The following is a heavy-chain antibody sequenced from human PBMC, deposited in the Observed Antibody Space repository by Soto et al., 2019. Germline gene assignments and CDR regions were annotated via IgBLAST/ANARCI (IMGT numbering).Heavy chain of an antibody. CDR2: IYYSGST. CDR3: AINLYSSSWYPNYFDY. Sequence: QLQLQESGPGLVKPSETLSLTCTVSGGSISSSSYYWGWIRQPPGKGLEWIGSIYYSGSTYYNPSLKSRVTISVDTSKNQFSLKLSSVTAADTAVYYCAINLYSSSWYPNYFDYWGQGTLVTVSS. V-gene: IGHV4-39*01. CDR1: GGSISSSSYY. D-gene: IGHD6-13*01. J-gene: IGHJ4*02.